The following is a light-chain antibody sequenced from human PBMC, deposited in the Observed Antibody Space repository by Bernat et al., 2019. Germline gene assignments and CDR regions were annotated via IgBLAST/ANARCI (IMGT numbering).Light chain of an antibody. CDR2: RNN. CDR3: SAWDSSLSAWV. V-gene: IGLV10-54*04. Sequence: QAGLTQPPSVSKGLRQTATLTCTGNSNSVGYQGAAWLQQHQGHPPKLLSYRNNNRPSGISERFSAYRSGSTASLTITGLQPEDEADYYCSAWDSSLSAWVFGGGTKLTVL. J-gene: IGLJ3*02. CDR1: SNSVGYQG.